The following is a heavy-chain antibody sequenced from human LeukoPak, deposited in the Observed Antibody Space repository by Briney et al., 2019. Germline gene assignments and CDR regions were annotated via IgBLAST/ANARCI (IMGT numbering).Heavy chain of an antibody. Sequence: GRSLRLSCAASGFTFSSYGMHWVRQAPGKGLGWVAVISYDGSNKYYADSVKGRFTISRDNSKNTLYLQMNSLRAEDTAVYYCAKFLVAAESEFDHWGQGTLVTVSS. CDR2: ISYDGSNK. D-gene: IGHD2-15*01. J-gene: IGHJ4*02. V-gene: IGHV3-30*18. CDR3: AKFLVAAESEFDH. CDR1: GFTFSSYG.